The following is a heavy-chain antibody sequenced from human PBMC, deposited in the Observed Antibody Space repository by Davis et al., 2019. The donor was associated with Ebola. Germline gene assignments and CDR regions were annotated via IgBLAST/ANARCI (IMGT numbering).Heavy chain of an antibody. D-gene: IGHD6-19*01. CDR1: GFTFSSYW. Sequence: GESLKISCAASGFTFSSYWMSWVRQAPGKGLEWVANIKQDGSEKYYVDSVKGRFTISRDNAKNSLYLQMNSLRDEDTAVYYCARSGIAVAGPLYYYYGMDVWGQGTLVTVSS. CDR2: IKQDGSEK. CDR3: ARSGIAVAGPLYYYYGMDV. V-gene: IGHV3-7*01. J-gene: IGHJ6*02.